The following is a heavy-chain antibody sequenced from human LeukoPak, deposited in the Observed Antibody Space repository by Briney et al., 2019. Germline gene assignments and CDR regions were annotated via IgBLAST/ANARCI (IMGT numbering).Heavy chain of an antibody. CDR3: ASGSALTTETQAPDY. J-gene: IGHJ4*02. Sequence: SETLSLTCTVSGGSISSGGYYWSWIRQHPGKGLEWIGYIYYSGSTYYNPSLKSRVTISVDTSKNQFSLKLSSVTAADTAVYYCASGSALTTETQAPDYWGQGTLVTVSS. CDR2: IYYSGST. CDR1: GGSISSGGYY. D-gene: IGHD4-17*01. V-gene: IGHV4-31*03.